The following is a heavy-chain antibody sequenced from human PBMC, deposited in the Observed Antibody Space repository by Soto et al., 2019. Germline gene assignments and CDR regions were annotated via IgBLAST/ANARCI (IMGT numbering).Heavy chain of an antibody. CDR1: GGSFSGYY. D-gene: IGHD4-4*01. CDR3: ARGGRKPSPTFFAMDV. V-gene: IGHV4-34*01. Sequence: SETLSLTCAVYGGSFSGYYWSWIRQPPGKGLEWIGEINHSGSTNYNPSLKSRVTISVDTSKNQFSLKLSSVTAADTAVYYCARGGRKPSPTFFAMDVWGQGTTVTVSS. CDR2: INHSGST. J-gene: IGHJ6*02.